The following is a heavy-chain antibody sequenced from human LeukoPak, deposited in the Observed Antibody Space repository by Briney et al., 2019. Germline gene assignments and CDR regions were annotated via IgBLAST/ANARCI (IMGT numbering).Heavy chain of an antibody. Sequence: SETLSLTCTVSVYSISSGYYWGWIRQPPGKGLEWIGSIHHSGITYYNPSLKSRVTISVDTSKNQFSLKLSSVTAADTAVYYCARENIVVDYWGQGTLVTVSS. V-gene: IGHV4-38-2*02. CDR1: VYSISSGYY. J-gene: IGHJ4*02. D-gene: IGHD2/OR15-2a*01. CDR2: IHHSGIT. CDR3: ARENIVVDY.